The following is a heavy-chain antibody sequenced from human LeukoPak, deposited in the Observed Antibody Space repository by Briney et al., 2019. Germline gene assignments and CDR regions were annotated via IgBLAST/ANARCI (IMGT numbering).Heavy chain of an antibody. V-gene: IGHV3-53*01. CDR1: GFTVSSNY. Sequence: PGGSLRLSCAASGFTVSSNYMSWVRQAPGKGLEWVSVIYSGGSTYYADSVKGRFTISRDNSTNTLYLQMNSLRAEDTAVYYCARRGDFWSGSDYWGQGTLVTVSS. J-gene: IGHJ4*02. CDR3: ARRGDFWSGSDY. CDR2: IYSGGST. D-gene: IGHD3-3*01.